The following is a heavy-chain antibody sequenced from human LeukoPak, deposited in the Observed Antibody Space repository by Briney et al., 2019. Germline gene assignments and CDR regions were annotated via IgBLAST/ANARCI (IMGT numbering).Heavy chain of an antibody. J-gene: IGHJ4*02. CDR3: AAGTAADF. CDR2: ISSSSSYT. Sequence: GGSLRLSCVVSGIPFSDYYMNWIRQAPGKGLEWISYISSSSSYTDYADSVKGRFTISRDNAKSALYLHLNSLRLEDTAVYYCAAGTAADFWGQGTLVSVSS. D-gene: IGHD6-13*01. CDR1: GIPFSDYY. V-gene: IGHV3-11*03.